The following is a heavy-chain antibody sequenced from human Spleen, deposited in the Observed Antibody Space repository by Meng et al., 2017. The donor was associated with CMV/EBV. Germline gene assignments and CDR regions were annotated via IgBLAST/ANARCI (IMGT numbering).Heavy chain of an antibody. CDR3: ARADYGDYNFCY. J-gene: IGHJ4*02. V-gene: IGHV1-46*01. D-gene: IGHD4-17*01. Sequence: VQRVQVGAKGKKPGASVKVSCKASGYTFTSYGISWVRQAPGQGLEWMGIINPSGGSTSYAQKFQGRVTMTRDTSTSTVYMELSSLRSEDTAVYYCARADYGDYNFCYWGQGTLVTVSS. CDR1: GYTFTSYG. CDR2: INPSGGST.